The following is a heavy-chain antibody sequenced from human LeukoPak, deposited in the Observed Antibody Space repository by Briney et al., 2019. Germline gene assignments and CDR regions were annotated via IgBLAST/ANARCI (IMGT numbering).Heavy chain of an antibody. D-gene: IGHD4-23*01. Sequence: GGSLRLSCAASGFTFNNFGMHWVRQAPGKGLEWVSTIGGGGPTTDYADSVKDRFTISRDNSKNTLYLQMNSLRAEDTAVYYCAKVPMYGGNSFAFDIWGQGTMVTVSS. CDR1: GFTFNNFG. V-gene: IGHV3-23*01. CDR3: AKVPMYGGNSFAFDI. J-gene: IGHJ3*02. CDR2: IGGGGPTT.